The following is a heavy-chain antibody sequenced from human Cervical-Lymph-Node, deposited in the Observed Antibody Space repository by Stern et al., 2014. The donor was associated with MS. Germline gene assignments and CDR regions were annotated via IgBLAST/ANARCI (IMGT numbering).Heavy chain of an antibody. Sequence: VQLVQSGAEVKKPGSSVKVSCKASGDTFNNFDIGWVRQAPGQGPEWLGGITPLFGTANYAQRLQDRVTFTADESTSTTYMELSRLRSEDTAIYYCARHQGGVAVFWGQGTLVTVSS. CDR1: GDTFNNFD. D-gene: IGHD6-19*01. J-gene: IGHJ4*02. V-gene: IGHV1-69*01. CDR2: ITPLFGTA. CDR3: ARHQGGVAVF.